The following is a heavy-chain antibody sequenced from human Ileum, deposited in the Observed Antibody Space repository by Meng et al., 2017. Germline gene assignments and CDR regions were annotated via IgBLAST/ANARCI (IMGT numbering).Heavy chain of an antibody. CDR2: INTDGSNE. CDR1: GFRFSDYW. J-gene: IGHJ4*02. D-gene: IGHD2-15*01. CDR3: VTDRRVSSAGIGCYSDYLDE. Sequence: GESLKISCAASGFRFSDYWMRWVRQAPGKGLEWVSHINTDGSNEGYADSVQGRFTISRDNAKNTLELQMNSLRGDDTSVYYCVTDRRVSSAGIGCYSDYLDEWGQGTVVTVSS. V-gene: IGHV3-74*01.